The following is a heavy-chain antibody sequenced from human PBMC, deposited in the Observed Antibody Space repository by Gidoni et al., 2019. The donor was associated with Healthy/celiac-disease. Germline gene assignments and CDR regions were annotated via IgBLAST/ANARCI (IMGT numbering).Heavy chain of an antibody. CDR3: ASTPSYYYYYMDV. CDR1: GGSLSSSNW. V-gene: IGHV4-4*02. Sequence: QVQLQESGPGLVKPSGTLSLTCAVSGGSLSSSNWWSWVRQPPGKGLEWFGEIYHSGSTNNNPSLKSRVTISVDKSKNQFSLKLSAVTAADTAVYYCASTPSYYYYYMDVWGKGTTVTVSS. CDR2: IYHSGST. J-gene: IGHJ6*03.